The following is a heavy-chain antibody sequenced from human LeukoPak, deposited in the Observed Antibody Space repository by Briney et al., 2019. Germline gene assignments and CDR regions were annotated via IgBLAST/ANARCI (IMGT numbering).Heavy chain of an antibody. Sequence: GGSLRLSCAASGFTFSSYSMNWVRQAPGKGLEWLSYISTVSGTISYADSVKGRFTISVDNAKASLYLQMDSLRAEDTAVYYCARDQYYAFDCWGQGSLVTVSS. D-gene: IGHD1-26*01. CDR1: GFTFSSYS. CDR3: ARDQYYAFDC. CDR2: ISTVSGTI. J-gene: IGHJ4*02. V-gene: IGHV3-48*01.